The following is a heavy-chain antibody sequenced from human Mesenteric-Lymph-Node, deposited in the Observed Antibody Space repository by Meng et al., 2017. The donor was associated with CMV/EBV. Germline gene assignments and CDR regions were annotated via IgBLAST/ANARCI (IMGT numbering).Heavy chain of an antibody. CDR1: GFTFSDYW. CDR2: IKQDGSEK. V-gene: IGHV3-7*01. D-gene: IGHD3-10*01. Sequence: GGSLRLSCAASGFTFSDYWMRRLRQAPGKGLEWVANIKQDGSEKYYVDSVEGRFTISRDNAENSLYLQMNSLRAEDTAVYYCARDRRYQYGSVNSPDFWGQGTLVTVSS. J-gene: IGHJ4*02. CDR3: ARDRRYQYGSVNSPDF.